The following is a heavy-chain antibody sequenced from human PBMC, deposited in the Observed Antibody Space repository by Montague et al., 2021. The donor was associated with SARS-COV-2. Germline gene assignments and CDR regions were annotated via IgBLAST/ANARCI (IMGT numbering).Heavy chain of an antibody. V-gene: IGHV4-39*07. CDR1: GGSISSSNYY. J-gene: IGHJ6*02. Sequence: SETLSLTCTVSGGSISSSNYYWGWIRQPPGQGLVWIGNMYYSGSTYYNPSLKSRVTISIDTSKNQLSLKLSSVTAADMAVYYCARDDIVLQGVTKGMDVWGQGTTVTVSS. D-gene: IGHD3-10*01. CDR3: ARDDIVLQGVTKGMDV. CDR2: MYYSGST.